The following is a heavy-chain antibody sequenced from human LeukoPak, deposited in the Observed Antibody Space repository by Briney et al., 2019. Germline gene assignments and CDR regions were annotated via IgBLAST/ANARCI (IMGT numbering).Heavy chain of an antibody. V-gene: IGHV3-30-3*01. J-gene: IGHJ4*02. CDR1: GFTFSYYP. Sequence: PGGSLRLSCVASGFTFSYYPMHWVRQAPGKGLEWVATISYAGTKIYYADSVKGRLTISRDNSRNTLYMQMSSLRTEDTAVYYCARGPYYDGSGDDFDYWGQGALVTVSS. D-gene: IGHD3-22*01. CDR2: ISYAGTKI. CDR3: ARGPYYDGSGDDFDY.